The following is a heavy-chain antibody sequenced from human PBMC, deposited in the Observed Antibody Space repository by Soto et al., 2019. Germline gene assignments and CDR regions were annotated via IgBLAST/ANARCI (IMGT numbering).Heavy chain of an antibody. V-gene: IGHV4-34*01. Sequence: XGTLSLTCAVYGGSFSGYYWSWIRQPPGKGLEWIGEINHSGSTNYNPSLKSRVTISVDTSKNQFSLKLSSVTAADTAVYYCARGVYDFWSGYYTGFDYWGQGTLVTVSS. CDR1: GGSFSGYY. CDR2: INHSGST. D-gene: IGHD3-3*01. J-gene: IGHJ4*02. CDR3: ARGVYDFWSGYYTGFDY.